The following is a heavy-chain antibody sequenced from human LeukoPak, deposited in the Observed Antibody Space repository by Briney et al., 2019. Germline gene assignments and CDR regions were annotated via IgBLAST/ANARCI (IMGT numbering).Heavy chain of an antibody. CDR3: ARAGCSSTSCYLGY. Sequence: ASVKVSCKASGYTFTDHYIHWVRQAPGQGLEWMGWINTNTGNPTYAQGFTGRFVFSLDTSVSTAYLQISSLKAEDTAVYYCARAGCSSTSCYLGYWGQGTLVTVSS. J-gene: IGHJ4*02. CDR2: INTNTGNP. D-gene: IGHD2-2*01. CDR1: GYTFTDHY. V-gene: IGHV7-4-1*02.